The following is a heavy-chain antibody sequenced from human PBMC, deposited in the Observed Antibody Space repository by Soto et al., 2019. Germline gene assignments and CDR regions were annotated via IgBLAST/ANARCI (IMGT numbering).Heavy chain of an antibody. CDR1: GFTFSSYA. J-gene: IGHJ4*02. Sequence: GGSLRLSCAASGFTFSSYAMSWVRQAPGKGLEWVSAISGSGGSTYYADSVKGRFTISRDNSKNTLYLQMNSLRAEDTAVYYCASFLSRDGYNFDYWGQGTLVTVSS. CDR2: ISGSGGST. CDR3: ASFLSRDGYNFDY. D-gene: IGHD5-12*01. V-gene: IGHV3-23*01.